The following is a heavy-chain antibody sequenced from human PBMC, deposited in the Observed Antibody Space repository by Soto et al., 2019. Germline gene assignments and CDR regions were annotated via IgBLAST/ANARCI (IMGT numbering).Heavy chain of an antibody. CDR1: GFTFSSYA. CDR2: ISYDGSNK. CDR3: ASSRDIVATIPINECKPLQGLS. J-gene: IGHJ5*01. Sequence: GGSLRLSCAASGFTFSSYAMHWVRQAPGKGLEWVAVISYDGSNKYYADSVKGRFTISRDNSKNTQYLQMNSLRAEDTAVYYCASSRDIVATIPINECKPLQGLSWG. D-gene: IGHD5-12*01. V-gene: IGHV3-30-3*01.